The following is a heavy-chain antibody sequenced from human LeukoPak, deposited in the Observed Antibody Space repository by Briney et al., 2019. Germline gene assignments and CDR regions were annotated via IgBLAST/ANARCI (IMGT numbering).Heavy chain of an antibody. Sequence: GGPLRLSCAASGFTFSSYGMHWVRQAPGKGLEWVAFIRYDGSNKYYADSVKGRFTISRDNSKNTLYLQMNSLRAEDTAVYYCAKLSWELLDFDYWGQGTLVTVSS. J-gene: IGHJ4*02. D-gene: IGHD1-26*01. CDR1: GFTFSSYG. CDR3: AKLSWELLDFDY. CDR2: IRYDGSNK. V-gene: IGHV3-30*02.